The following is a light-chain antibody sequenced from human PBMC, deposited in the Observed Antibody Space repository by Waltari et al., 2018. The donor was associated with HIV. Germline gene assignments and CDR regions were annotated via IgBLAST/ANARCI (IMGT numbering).Light chain of an antibody. CDR1: QNIGSK. CDR2: GAS. CDR3: QQYSDWPLLT. Sequence: VVFTRTPDTLSASPGDTATLPCRASQNIGSKLAWYQQKLGQSPSLLIYGASSRATGVPVRFSGSGSGTEFSLTISSLQSEDFAVYYCQQYSDWPLLTFGQGTKLDIK. V-gene: IGKV3-15*01. J-gene: IGKJ1*01.